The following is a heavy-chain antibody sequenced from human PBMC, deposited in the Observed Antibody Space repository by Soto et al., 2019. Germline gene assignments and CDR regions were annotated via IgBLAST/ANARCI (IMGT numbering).Heavy chain of an antibody. Sequence: QVQLVQSGAEVKGPGASVKISCKASGYTFISFYIHWVRQAPGQGLEWIGIINPSGGSTNYAQRFQGRVIVTRDTSTNTVYMELSSLRSEDTAVYYCARGLGSGDYWGQGTLVTVSS. CDR2: INPSGGST. CDR3: ARGLGSGDY. V-gene: IGHV1-46*03. D-gene: IGHD3-3*01. CDR1: GYTFISFY. J-gene: IGHJ4*02.